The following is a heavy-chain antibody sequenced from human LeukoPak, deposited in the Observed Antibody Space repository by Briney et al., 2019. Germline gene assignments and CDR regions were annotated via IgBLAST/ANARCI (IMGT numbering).Heavy chain of an antibody. J-gene: IGHJ4*02. CDR1: GFTFSSYS. CDR2: ISSSSSYI. CDR3: AREYSSSSDRLDY. D-gene: IGHD6-6*01. V-gene: IGHV3-21*01. Sequence: PGGSLRLSCAASGFTFSSYSMNWVRQAPGKGLEWVSSISSSSSYIYYADSVKGRFTVSRDNAKNSLYLQMDSLRAEDTAVYYCAREYSSSSDRLDYWGQGTLVTVSS.